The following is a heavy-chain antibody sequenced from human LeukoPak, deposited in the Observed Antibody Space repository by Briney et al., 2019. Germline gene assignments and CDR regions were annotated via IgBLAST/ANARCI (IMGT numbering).Heavy chain of an antibody. CDR3: ARAVTGTEDFDY. J-gene: IGHJ4*01. CDR2: ISHDGSTK. V-gene: IGHV3-30*04. Sequence: GGSLRLSCAASGFTFSDYTIHWVRQAPGQGLEWVAGISHDGSTKYYADSVKARFTISRDNSKNTLYLQMNSLRTQDTAVYYCARAVTGTEDFDYWGQEPWSPSPQ. D-gene: IGHD6-19*01. CDR1: GFTFSDYT.